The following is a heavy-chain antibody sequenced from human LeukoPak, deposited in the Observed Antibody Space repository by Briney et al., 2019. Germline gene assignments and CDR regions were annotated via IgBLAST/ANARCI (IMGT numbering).Heavy chain of an antibody. D-gene: IGHD3-22*01. CDR1: GDSVSDFS. Sequence: PSETLSLTCTVSGDSVSDFSWNWIRQHPGKGLEWIGYIYYSGSTYYNPSLKSRVTISVDTSKNQFSLKLSSVTAADTAVYYCARFGNQFWWGYYDSSGYYFDYWGQGTLVTVSS. CDR3: ARFGNQFWWGYYDSSGYYFDY. J-gene: IGHJ4*02. CDR2: IYYSGST. V-gene: IGHV4-31*03.